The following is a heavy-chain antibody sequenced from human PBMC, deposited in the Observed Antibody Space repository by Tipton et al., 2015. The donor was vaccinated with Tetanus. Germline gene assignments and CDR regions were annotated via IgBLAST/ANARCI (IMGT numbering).Heavy chain of an antibody. CDR2: IYPGDSDT. V-gene: IGHV5-51*01. CDR1: GYSFTSYW. Sequence: QLVQSGAEMKKPGESLKISCKGSGYSFTSYWIGWVRQMPGKGLEWMGIIYPGDSDTRYSPSFQGQVTISAGKSISTAYLQWSSLKASDTAMYYCARLGSFGSFYSGMDVWGQGTTVTVSS. J-gene: IGHJ6*02. D-gene: IGHD3-10*01. CDR3: ARLGSFGSFYSGMDV.